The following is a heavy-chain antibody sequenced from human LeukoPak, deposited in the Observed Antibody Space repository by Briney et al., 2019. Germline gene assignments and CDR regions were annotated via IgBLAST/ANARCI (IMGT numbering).Heavy chain of an antibody. J-gene: IGHJ5*02. D-gene: IGHD3-10*01. CDR3: ARGWFGYYNWFDP. Sequence: PSETLSLTCAVYGGSFSGYYWGWIRQPPGKGLEWIGEINHSGSTNYNPSLKSRVTISVDTSKNQFSLKLSSVTAADTAVYYCARGWFGYYNWFDPWGQGTLVTVSS. V-gene: IGHV4-34*01. CDR1: GGSFSGYY. CDR2: INHSGST.